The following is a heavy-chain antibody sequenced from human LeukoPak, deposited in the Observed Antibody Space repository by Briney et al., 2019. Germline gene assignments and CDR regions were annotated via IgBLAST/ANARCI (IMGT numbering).Heavy chain of an antibody. D-gene: IGHD3-16*01. CDR3: ARSGKGYYDYVWGSYIDY. CDR1: GGTFSSYA. J-gene: IGHJ4*02. V-gene: IGHV1-69*01. Sequence: SVKVFCKASGGTFSSYAISWVRQAPGQGLEWMGGIIPIFGTANYAQKFQGRVTITADESTSTAYMELSSLRSEDTAVYYCARSGKGYYDYVWGSYIDYWGQGTLVTVSS. CDR2: IIPIFGTA.